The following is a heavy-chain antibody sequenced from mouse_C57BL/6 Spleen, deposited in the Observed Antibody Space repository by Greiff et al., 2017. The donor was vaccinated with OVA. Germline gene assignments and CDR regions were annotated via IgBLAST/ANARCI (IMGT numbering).Heavy chain of an antibody. CDR1: GYSITSGYY. CDR2: ISYDGSN. D-gene: IGHD2-3*01. CDR3: ARGDGPEY. Sequence: EVKLMESGPGLVKPSQSLSLTCSVTGYSITSGYYWNWIRQFPGNKPEWMGYISYDGSNNYNPSLKNRISITRDTSKNQFFLKLNSVTTEDTATYYCARGDGPEYWGQGTLVTVSA. J-gene: IGHJ3*01. V-gene: IGHV3-6*01.